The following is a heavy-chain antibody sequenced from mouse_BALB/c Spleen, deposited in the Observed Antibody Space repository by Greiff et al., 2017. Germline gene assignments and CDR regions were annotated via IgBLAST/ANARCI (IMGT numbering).Heavy chain of an antibody. J-gene: IGHJ2*01. CDR1: GYTFTSYN. Sequence: QPGAELVKPGASVKMSCKASGYTFTSYNMHWVKQTPGQGLEWIGAIYPGNGDTSYNQKFKGKATLTADKSSSTAYMQLSSLTSEDSAVYYCARALDYWGQGTTLTVSS. CDR3: ARALDY. V-gene: IGHV1-12*01. CDR2: IYPGNGDT.